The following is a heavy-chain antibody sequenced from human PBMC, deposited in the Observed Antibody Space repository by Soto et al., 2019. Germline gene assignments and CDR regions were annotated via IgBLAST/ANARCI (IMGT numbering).Heavy chain of an antibody. V-gene: IGHV5-51*01. CDR3: ARLKWVGYCSSTSCSREPYSSSWPGVGAFDI. Sequence: PGESLKISCKGSGYSFTSYWIGWVRQMPGKGLEWMGIIYPGDSDTRYSPSFQGQVTISADKSISTAYLQWSSLKASDTAMYYCARLKWVGYCSSTSCSREPYSSSWPGVGAFDIWGQGTMVTVSS. D-gene: IGHD2-2*01. CDR2: IYPGDSDT. J-gene: IGHJ3*02. CDR1: GYSFTSYW.